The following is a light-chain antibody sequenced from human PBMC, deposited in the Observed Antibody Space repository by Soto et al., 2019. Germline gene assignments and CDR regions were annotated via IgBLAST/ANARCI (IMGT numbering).Light chain of an antibody. J-gene: IGKJ1*01. V-gene: IGKV1-5*03. CDR1: QSISDW. Sequence: DIQMTQSPSTLSASVGDRVTITCRASQSISDWLAWYQQHPGKAPKLLIYRASRLENGVPSRFSGSGSGTEFTLTISSLKPDDFATYFCQQYNGPWTFGQGTKVEIK. CDR3: QQYNGPWT. CDR2: RAS.